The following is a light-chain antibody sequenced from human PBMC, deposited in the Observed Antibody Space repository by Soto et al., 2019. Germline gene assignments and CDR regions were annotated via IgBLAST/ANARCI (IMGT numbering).Light chain of an antibody. CDR1: QSVGSY. Sequence: EIVLTQSPATLSLSPGERATLSCRASQSVGSYLGWYQQKPGQAPRLLIYDASNRATGIPARFSGSGSGTDFTLTISSLEPEDFALYYCQQRSNWPPITFGQGTRLRL. V-gene: IGKV3-11*01. CDR2: DAS. CDR3: QQRSNWPPIT. J-gene: IGKJ5*01.